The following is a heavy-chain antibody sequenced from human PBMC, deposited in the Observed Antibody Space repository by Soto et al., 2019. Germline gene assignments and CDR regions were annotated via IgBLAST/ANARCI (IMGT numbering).Heavy chain of an antibody. Sequence: ASVKVSCKASGYTFTGYYVHWVREAPGQGLEWMGLINPETGGTSYAQKFQGRVTLSRDTSISTAYLELSSLRFDDAAVYFCARERFQVISDGMDVWGQGTTVTVYS. CDR3: ARERFQVISDGMDV. CDR1: GYTFTGYY. J-gene: IGHJ6*02. CDR2: INPETGGT. D-gene: IGHD2-21*01. V-gene: IGHV1-2*02.